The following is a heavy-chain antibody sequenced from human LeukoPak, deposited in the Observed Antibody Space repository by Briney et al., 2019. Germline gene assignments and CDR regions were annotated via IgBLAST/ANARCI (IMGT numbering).Heavy chain of an antibody. CDR3: AKGVRSGTYYNCFDP. CDR2: ISGDGDSI. D-gene: IGHD1-26*01. V-gene: IGHV3-43*02. J-gene: IGHJ5*02. Sequence: PGGSLRLPCVVSGLTLDDYALHWVRQAPGKGLEWISLISGDGDSIYYADSVKGRFTISRDNSKNSLYLQMSSLRAEDTALYYCAKGVRSGTYYNCFDPWGQGTLVTVSS. CDR1: GLTLDDYA.